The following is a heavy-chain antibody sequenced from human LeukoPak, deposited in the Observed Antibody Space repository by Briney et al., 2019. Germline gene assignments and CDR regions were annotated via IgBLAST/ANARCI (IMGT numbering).Heavy chain of an antibody. CDR1: GYTFTTYD. CDR3: ARGPSGSYQDY. CDR2: MNPNSGNT. Sequence: ASVKVSCTASGYTFTTYDINWVRQATGQGLEWMGWMNPNSGNTGYAQKFQGRVTITRNTSISTAYMELSSLRSEDTAVYYCARGPSGSYQDYWGQGTLVTVSS. J-gene: IGHJ4*02. D-gene: IGHD1-26*01. V-gene: IGHV1-8*03.